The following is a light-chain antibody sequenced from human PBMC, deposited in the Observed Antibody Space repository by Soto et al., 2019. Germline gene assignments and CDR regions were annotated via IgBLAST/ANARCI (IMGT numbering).Light chain of an antibody. V-gene: IGLV2-14*01. CDR1: SSDVGGYNY. Sequence: QSALTQSVSVSGSPGQSITISCTGTSSDVGGYNYVSWYQQHPGKAPKLIIYDVSNRPSGVSTRFSGSKSGNTASLTISGLQAEDEVDYSCSSYTSTNSWVFGGGTKLTVL. J-gene: IGLJ3*02. CDR2: DVS. CDR3: SSYTSTNSWV.